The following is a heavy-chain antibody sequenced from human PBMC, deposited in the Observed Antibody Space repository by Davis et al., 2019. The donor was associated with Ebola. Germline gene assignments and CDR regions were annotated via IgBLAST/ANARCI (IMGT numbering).Heavy chain of an antibody. V-gene: IGHV5-51*01. CDR3: ARRGGSGRYRDWFDP. CDR1: GYSFTSYW. CDR2: IYPGDSDT. D-gene: IGHD6-19*01. Sequence: KVSCKGSGYSFTSYWIGWVRQMPGKGLEWMGIIYPGDSDTRYSPSFQGQVTISADKSISTAYLQWSSLKASDTAMYYCARRGGSGRYRDWFDPWGQGTLVTVSS. J-gene: IGHJ5*02.